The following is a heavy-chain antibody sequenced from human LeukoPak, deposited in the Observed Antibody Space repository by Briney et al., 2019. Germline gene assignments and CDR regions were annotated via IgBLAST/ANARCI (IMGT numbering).Heavy chain of an antibody. D-gene: IGHD7-27*01. V-gene: IGHV6-1*01. CDR2: TYHRSKWYN. J-gene: IGHJ6*02. Sequence: SQTLSLTCGISGDSVSSNSAAWIWIRQSPSRGLEWLARTYHRSKWYNDYAVSVQSRITINSDTSRNQFSLQLNSVTPEDTAVYYCVRTLGYGIDVWGRGTAVTVSS. CDR3: VRTLGYGIDV. CDR1: GDSVSSNSAA.